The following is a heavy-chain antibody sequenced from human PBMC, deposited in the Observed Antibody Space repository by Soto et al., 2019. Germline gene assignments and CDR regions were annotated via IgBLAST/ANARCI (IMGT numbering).Heavy chain of an antibody. Sequence: PSETLSLTCTVSGGSVSSGSYFWSWIRQPPGKGLEWVVFTHYSGSTTYSPSLRSRVTTSVDTSRNQFSLSLTSVTAADTAVYYCARMQTGGLYDPLGHFDYWGQGALVPSPQ. D-gene: IGHD2-2*02. CDR2: THYSGST. J-gene: IGHJ4*02. CDR3: ARMQTGGLYDPLGHFDY. CDR1: GGSVSSGSYF. V-gene: IGHV4-61*01.